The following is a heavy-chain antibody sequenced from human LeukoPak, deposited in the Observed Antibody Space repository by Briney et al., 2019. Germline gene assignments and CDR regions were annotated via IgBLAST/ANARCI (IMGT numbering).Heavy chain of an antibody. V-gene: IGHV3-7*01. D-gene: IGHD6-6*01. Sequence: GGSLRLSSGASGFISWVRQAPGKGLEWVANIKQDGSVKYYVDSLKGRFTISRDNARNSVYLQMNSLRAEDTAVYYCARIGYSSSSFDYWGQGTLVTVSS. CDR2: IKQDGSVK. CDR1: GF. J-gene: IGHJ4*02. CDR3: ARIGYSSSSFDY.